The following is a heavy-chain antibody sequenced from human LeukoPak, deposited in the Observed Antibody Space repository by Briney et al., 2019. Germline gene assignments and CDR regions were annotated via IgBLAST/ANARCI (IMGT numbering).Heavy chain of an antibody. V-gene: IGHV3-53*01. J-gene: IGHJ4*02. CDR3: ARGYSSDWSLETFDY. Sequence: PGGSLRLSYAASGFTVSSNYMSWVRQAPGKGLEWVSVIYSGGNTYYADSVKGRFTISRDNSKNTLYLQMNSLRDEDTAVYYCARGYSSDWSLETFDYWGQGTLVTVSS. CDR1: GFTVSSNY. CDR2: IYSGGNT. D-gene: IGHD6-19*01.